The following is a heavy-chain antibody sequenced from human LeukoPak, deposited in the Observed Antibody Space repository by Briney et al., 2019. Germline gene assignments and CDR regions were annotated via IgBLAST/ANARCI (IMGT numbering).Heavy chain of an antibody. D-gene: IGHD3-10*01. V-gene: IGHV3-7*03. CDR2: IKQDGSEK. Sequence: GGSLRLSCTASGFTFSSYSMSWVRQAPGKGLEWVTNIKQDGSEKNYVDSVRGRFTISRDNAKNSLYLEMNSLRAEDTAVYYCARDPLWGGSGSYYGHWGQGTLVTVSS. CDR1: GFTFSSYS. CDR3: ARDPLWGGSGSYYGH. J-gene: IGHJ4*02.